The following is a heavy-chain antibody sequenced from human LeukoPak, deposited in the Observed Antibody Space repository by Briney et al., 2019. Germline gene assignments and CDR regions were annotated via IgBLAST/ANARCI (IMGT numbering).Heavy chain of an antibody. CDR2: ISYDGSYK. D-gene: IGHD3-10*01. Sequence: GRSLRLSCAASGFTFRSYAMHWVRQAPGKGLEWVAVISYDGSYKSYADSVKGRFTISRDNSKNTLYVQMNSLRAEDTAVYYCAREGGRGMVYYYMDVWGKGTTVTISS. J-gene: IGHJ6*03. V-gene: IGHV3-30*04. CDR3: AREGGRGMVYYYMDV. CDR1: GFTFRSYA.